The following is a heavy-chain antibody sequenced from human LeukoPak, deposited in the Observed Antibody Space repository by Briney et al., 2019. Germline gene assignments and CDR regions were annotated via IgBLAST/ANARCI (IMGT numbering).Heavy chain of an antibody. CDR2: IIPIFGTA. CDR1: GGTFSSYA. CDR3: AVGGLYYDSSGYYFTFDY. Sequence: SVKVSCKASGGTFSSYAISWVRQAPGQGLEWMGGIIPIFGTANYAQKFQGRVTITTDESTSTAYMELSSLRSEDTAVYYCAVGGLYYDSSGYYFTFDYWGQGTLVTVSS. V-gene: IGHV1-69*05. J-gene: IGHJ4*02. D-gene: IGHD3-22*01.